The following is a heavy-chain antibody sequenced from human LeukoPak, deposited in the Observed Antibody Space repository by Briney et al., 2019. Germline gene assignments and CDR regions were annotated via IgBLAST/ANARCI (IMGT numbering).Heavy chain of an antibody. V-gene: IGHV1-69*04. CDR1: GGTFSSYA. J-gene: IGHJ4*02. D-gene: IGHD3-22*01. CDR3: ARKDPYDSSGYHFDY. CDR2: IIPILGIA. Sequence: GASVKVSCKASGGTFSSYAISWVRQAPGQGLEWMGRIIPILGIARYAQKFQGRVTITADKSTSTAYMELSSLRSEDTAVYYCARKDPYDSSGYHFDYWGQGTLVTVSS.